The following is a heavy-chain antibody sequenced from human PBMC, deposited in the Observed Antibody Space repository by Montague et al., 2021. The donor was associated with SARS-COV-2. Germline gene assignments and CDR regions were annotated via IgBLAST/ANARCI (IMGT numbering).Heavy chain of an antibody. CDR1: GGSFSGYY. CDR2: INHSGTT. V-gene: IGHV4-34*01. Sequence: SETLSLTCAVYGGSFSGYYWTWIRQSPGKGLEWIAEINHSGTTNYNFNPSLRSRVTISVDTSKGQSSLKLSSVTAADTGVYYCARWDPQTLTLIGLRGKSASDXWGQGTLVTVSS. CDR3: ARWDPQTLTLIGLRGKSASDX. J-gene: IGHJ4*02. D-gene: IGHD4-23*01.